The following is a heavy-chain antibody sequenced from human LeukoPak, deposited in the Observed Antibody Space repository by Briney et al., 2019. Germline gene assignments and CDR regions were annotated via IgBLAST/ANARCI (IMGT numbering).Heavy chain of an antibody. CDR1: GYTFTGYY. CDR3: ARGSGYSYGYGFDY. CDR2: INPNSGGT. V-gene: IGHV1-2*06. J-gene: IGHJ4*02. D-gene: IGHD5-18*01. Sequence: GASVKVSCKASGYTFTGYYMHWVRQAPGQGLEWMGRINPNSGGTNYAQKFQGRVTMTRDTSISTAYMELSRLRSDDTAVYYCARGSGYSYGYGFDYWGQGTLVTVSS.